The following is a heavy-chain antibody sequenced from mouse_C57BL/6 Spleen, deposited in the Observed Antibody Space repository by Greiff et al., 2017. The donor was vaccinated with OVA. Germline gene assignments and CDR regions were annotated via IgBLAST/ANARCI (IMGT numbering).Heavy chain of an antibody. CDR2: INPYNGDT. V-gene: IGHV1-20*01. D-gene: IGHD1-1*01. CDR1: GYSFTGYF. J-gene: IGHJ1*03. CDR3: SRGYYGRSHGYFDV. Sequence: VQLQQSGPELVKPGDSVKISCKASGYSFTGYFMHWVMQSHGKSLEWIGRINPYNGDTFYNQKFKGKATLTVDKSSSTAHMELRSLTSEDSAVYYCSRGYYGRSHGYFDVWGTGTTVTVSS.